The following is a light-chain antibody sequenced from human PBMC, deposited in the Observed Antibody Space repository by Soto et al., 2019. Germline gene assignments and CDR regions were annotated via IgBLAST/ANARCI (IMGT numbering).Light chain of an antibody. CDR1: QGVRSY. Sequence: IQLTQSPSSLSASVGDRVTITCRSSQGVRSYLAWFQQRPGKAPKLLIFGASTLQHGVPARFSGGGFGTEFTLTITSLQPEDFATYYCHQVYTYPRTFGQGTKVDI. J-gene: IGKJ1*01. CDR3: HQVYTYPRT. V-gene: IGKV1-9*01. CDR2: GAS.